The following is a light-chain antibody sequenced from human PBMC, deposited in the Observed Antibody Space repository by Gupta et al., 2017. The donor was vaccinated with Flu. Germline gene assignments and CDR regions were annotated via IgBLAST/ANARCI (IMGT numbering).Light chain of an antibody. Sequence: GDRVTITCRASQYISTYLNWYHQKAGRAPSLLTYSTSHLHGGVPSRFSGSGSGTNFSLTISSLQLEDFATYYCQQSFTIARTFGQGTNLEIK. CDR1: QYISTY. V-gene: IGKV1-39*01. CDR2: STS. CDR3: QQSFTIART. J-gene: IGKJ2*01.